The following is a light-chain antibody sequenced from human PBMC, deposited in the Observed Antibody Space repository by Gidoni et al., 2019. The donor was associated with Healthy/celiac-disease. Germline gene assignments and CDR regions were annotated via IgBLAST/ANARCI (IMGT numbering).Light chain of an antibody. Sequence: SYELTQPPSVSVSPGQTARITCSGDAFPKQYAYWYQQKPGQAPVLVIYKDSERPSGIPERFSGSSSETTVTLTISGVQAEDEDDYYCQSADSSGTYVVFGGGTKLTVL. V-gene: IGLV3-25*03. CDR2: KDS. CDR3: QSADSSGTYVV. CDR1: AFPKQY. J-gene: IGLJ2*01.